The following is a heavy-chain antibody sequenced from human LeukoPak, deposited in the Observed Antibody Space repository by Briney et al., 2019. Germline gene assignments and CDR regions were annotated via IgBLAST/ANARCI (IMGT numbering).Heavy chain of an antibody. J-gene: IGHJ5*02. V-gene: IGHV4-38-2*02. Sequence: SETLSLTCTVSGYSISSTYHWGWIRPSPGKGLEWIGIISQSGSTYHNPSLKRRVTISVDTSKNKFSLKLNSVTAADTAVYYCARDGYDFWSGGFDPWGQGTLVTVSS. CDR1: GYSISSTYH. CDR3: ARDGYDFWSGGFDP. D-gene: IGHD3-3*01. CDR2: ISQSGST.